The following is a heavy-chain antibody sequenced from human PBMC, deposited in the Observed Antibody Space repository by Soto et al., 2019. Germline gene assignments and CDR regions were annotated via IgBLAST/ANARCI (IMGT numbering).Heavy chain of an antibody. CDR1: GGSVTAYT. J-gene: IGHJ5*02. CDR2: FIPIFPTP. CDR3: GTGAVVPAYPNWVDT. V-gene: IGHV1-69*12. D-gene: IGHD2-15*01. Sequence: QVQLVQSGAELKKPGSSVKVSCKASGGSVTAYTINWVRQAPGQGREWIGAFIPIFPTPNYAQKLQGSVTIAADGPTKPAYMELNSLTSDDAAVYYCGTGAVVPAYPNWVDTWGQGTLVTVSS.